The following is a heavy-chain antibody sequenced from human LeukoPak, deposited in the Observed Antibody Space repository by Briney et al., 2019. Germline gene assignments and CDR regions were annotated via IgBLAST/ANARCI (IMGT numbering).Heavy chain of an antibody. D-gene: IGHD3-22*01. J-gene: IGHJ4*02. CDR1: GFTFSSYA. V-gene: IGHV3-30*07. Sequence: GGSLRLSCAASGFTFSSYAMHWVRQAPGKELEWVAVISYDGSNKYYADSVKGRFTISRDNAKNSLFLQMNSLRAEDTAVYFCATDDLKNRGYYNIEDWGQGTLVTVSS. CDR3: ATDDLKNRGYYNIED. CDR2: ISYDGSNK.